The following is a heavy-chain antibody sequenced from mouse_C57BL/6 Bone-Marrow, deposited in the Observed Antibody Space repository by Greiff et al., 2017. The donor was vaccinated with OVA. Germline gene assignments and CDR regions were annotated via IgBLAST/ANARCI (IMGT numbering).Heavy chain of an antibody. V-gene: IGHV5-17*01. CDR2: ISSGSSTI. J-gene: IGHJ4*01. CDR3: ARPWNYRVRMDY. Sequence: EVKLVESGGGLVKPGGSLKLSCAASGFTFSDYGMHWVRQAPEKGLEWVAYISSGSSTIYYADTVKGRFTISRDNAKNTLFLQMTSLRSEDTAMYYCARPWNYRVRMDYWGQGTSVTVSS. D-gene: IGHD2-14*01. CDR1: GFTFSDYG.